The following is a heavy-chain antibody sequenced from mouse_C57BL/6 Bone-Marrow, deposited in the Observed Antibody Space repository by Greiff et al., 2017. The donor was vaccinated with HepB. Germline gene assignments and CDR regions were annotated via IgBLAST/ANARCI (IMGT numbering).Heavy chain of an antibody. Sequence: EVQRVESEGGLVQPGSSMKLSCTASGFTFSDYYMAWVRQVPEKGLEWVANINYDGSSTYYLDSLKSRFIISRDNAKNILYLQMSSLKSEDTATYYCARALLDGYPYWYFDVWGTGTTVTVSS. CDR1: GFTFSDYY. D-gene: IGHD2-3*01. CDR3: ARALLDGYPYWYFDV. J-gene: IGHJ1*03. CDR2: INYDGSST. V-gene: IGHV5-16*01.